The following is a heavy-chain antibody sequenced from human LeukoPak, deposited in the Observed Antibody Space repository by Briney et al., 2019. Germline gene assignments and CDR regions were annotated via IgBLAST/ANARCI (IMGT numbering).Heavy chain of an antibody. Sequence: RASVKVSCKASGYTFTSYGISWVRQAPGQGLEWMGWISAYNGNTNYAQKLQGRVTMTTDTPTSTAYMELRSLRSDDTAVYYCAREARGSIAAAGHYYYYMDVWGKGTTVTVSS. D-gene: IGHD6-13*01. J-gene: IGHJ6*03. CDR3: AREARGSIAAAGHYYYYMDV. V-gene: IGHV1-18*01. CDR2: ISAYNGNT. CDR1: GYTFTSYG.